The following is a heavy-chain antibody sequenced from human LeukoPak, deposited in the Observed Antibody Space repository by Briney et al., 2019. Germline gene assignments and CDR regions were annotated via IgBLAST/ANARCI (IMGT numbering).Heavy chain of an antibody. CDR2: INPSGGST. CDR1: GYTFTSYY. J-gene: IGHJ6*02. V-gene: IGHV1-46*01. D-gene: IGHD5-18*01. Sequence: GASVKVSCKASGYTFTSYYMHWVRQAPGQGLEWMGIINPSGGSTSYAQKFQGRVTMTRDTSTSTVYMELSSLRSEDTAVYYCARMLAQRYGYFYYGMDVWGQGTTVTVSS. CDR3: ARMLAQRYGYFYYGMDV.